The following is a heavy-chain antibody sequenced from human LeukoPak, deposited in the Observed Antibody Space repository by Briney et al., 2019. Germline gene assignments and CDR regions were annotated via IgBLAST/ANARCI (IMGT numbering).Heavy chain of an antibody. V-gene: IGHV3-48*03. CDR2: ISSSGSTI. D-gene: IGHD2-2*01. CDR1: GFTFTSYE. Sequence: GGSLRLSCAASGFTFTSYEMNWVRQAPGKGLEWVSYISSSGSTIYYADSVKGRFTISRDNPKNSLYLQMNRLRVEDKAVYYCARRYCSSTSCTLDYWGQGTLVTVSS. J-gene: IGHJ4*02. CDR3: ARRYCSSTSCTLDY.